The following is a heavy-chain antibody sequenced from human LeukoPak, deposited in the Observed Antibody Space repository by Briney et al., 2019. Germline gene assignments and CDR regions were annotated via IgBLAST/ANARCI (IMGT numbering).Heavy chain of an antibody. CDR1: GYTFTGYY. V-gene: IGHV1-2*02. Sequence: GASVKVSCKASGYTFTGYYMHWVRQAPGQGLEWMGWINPNSGGTNYAQKFQGRVTMTRDTSISTAYMELSRLRSDDTAVYYCARDLMARESDFDYWGQGTLVTVSS. CDR2: INPNSGGT. CDR3: ARDLMARESDFDY. D-gene: IGHD3-10*01. J-gene: IGHJ4*02.